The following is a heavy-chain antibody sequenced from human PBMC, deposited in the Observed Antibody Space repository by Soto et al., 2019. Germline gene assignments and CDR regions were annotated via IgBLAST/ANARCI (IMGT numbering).Heavy chain of an antibody. CDR1: GGTFSSYA. V-gene: IGHV1-69*13. CDR2: IIPIFGTA. D-gene: IGHD7-27*01. Sequence: EASVKVSCKASGGTFSSYAISWVRQAPGQGLEWMGGIIPIFGTANYAQKFQGRVTITADESTSTAYMELSSLRSEDTAVYYCARTGDRGDFDIWGQGTMVTVSS. J-gene: IGHJ3*02. CDR3: ARTGDRGDFDI.